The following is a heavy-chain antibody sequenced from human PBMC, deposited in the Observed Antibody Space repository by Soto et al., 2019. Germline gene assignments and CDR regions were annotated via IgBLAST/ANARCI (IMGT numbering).Heavy chain of an antibody. CDR2: IKPDGSEK. D-gene: IGHD3-22*01. CDR1: GFTFSSYW. V-gene: IGHV3-7*01. J-gene: IGHJ6*02. CDR3: AREGRYYDSGGMDV. Sequence: EVQLVESGGGLVQPGGSLRLSCAASGFTFSSYWMSWVRQAPGKGLEWVANIKPDGSEKYYVESVKGRFTISRDNAKNSLYLQMNSLRAEDTAVYYCAREGRYYDSGGMDVWGQWTTVTVSS.